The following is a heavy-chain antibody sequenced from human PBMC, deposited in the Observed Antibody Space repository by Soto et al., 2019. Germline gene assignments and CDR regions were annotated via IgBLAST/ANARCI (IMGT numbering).Heavy chain of an antibody. Sequence: EVQLVESGGGLVQPGGSLRLSCAASGFTFSNYAMHWVRQAPGKGLECVSAITSNGGYTDYSSSVKGRFTISRDNSKNTLYLQMGSLRAEDMAVYYCARRIPFGYGMDVWGQGTTVTVSS. J-gene: IGHJ6*02. CDR1: GFTFSNYA. CDR2: ITSNGGYT. D-gene: IGHD2-21*01. CDR3: ARRIPFGYGMDV. V-gene: IGHV3-64*01.